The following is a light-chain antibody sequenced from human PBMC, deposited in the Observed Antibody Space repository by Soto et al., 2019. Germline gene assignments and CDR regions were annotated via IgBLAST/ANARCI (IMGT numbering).Light chain of an antibody. CDR2: EVT. CDR3: SSYRSGSTLVV. J-gene: IGLJ2*01. V-gene: IGLV2-14*01. CDR1: SSDIGGYNY. Sequence: QSALTQPASVSGSPGQSITISCTGTSSDIGGYNYVSWYQQHPGKAPKVMIYEVTYRPSGVSNRFSASKSGNTASLTISGLQAEDEVDYYCSSYRSGSTLVVFGGGTQLTVL.